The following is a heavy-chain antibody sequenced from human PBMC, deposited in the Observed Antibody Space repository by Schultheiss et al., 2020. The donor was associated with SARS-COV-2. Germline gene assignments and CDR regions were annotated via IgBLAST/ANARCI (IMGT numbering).Heavy chain of an antibody. Sequence: GESLKISCKGSGYSFTSYWIGWVRQMPGKGLEWMGIIYPGDSDTRYSPSFQGQVTISADKSISTAYLQWSSLKASDTAMYYCARRTHYDFWSGYGRGAFDIWGQGTMVTVSS. D-gene: IGHD3-3*01. CDR2: IYPGDSDT. J-gene: IGHJ3*02. CDR1: GYSFTSYW. CDR3: ARRTHYDFWSGYGRGAFDI. V-gene: IGHV5-51*01.